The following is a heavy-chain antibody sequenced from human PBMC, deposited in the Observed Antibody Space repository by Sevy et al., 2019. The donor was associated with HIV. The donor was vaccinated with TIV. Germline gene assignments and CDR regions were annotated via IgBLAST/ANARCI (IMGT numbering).Heavy chain of an antibody. Sequence: ASVKVSCKASGYTFTSYGIGWVRQAPGQGLEWMGWISAYNGNTNYAQKLQGRVTMTTDTSTSTAYMELRSLRSDDTAVYYCARDRPYYYGSGSYYIDYYYYGIDVWGQGTTVTVSS. J-gene: IGHJ6*02. CDR1: GYTFTSYG. V-gene: IGHV1-18*01. CDR3: ARDRPYYYGSGSYYIDYYYYGIDV. D-gene: IGHD3-10*01. CDR2: ISAYNGNT.